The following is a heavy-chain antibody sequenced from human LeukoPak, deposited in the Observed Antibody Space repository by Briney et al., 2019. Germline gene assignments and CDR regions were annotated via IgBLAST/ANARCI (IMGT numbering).Heavy chain of an antibody. CDR2: INPSGSI. Sequence: SETLSLTCAVYGVSFSDYCWNWIRQPPGKGLEWIGEINPSGSINYTPSLKSRVTISVDTSKNQFSLKLSSVTAADTAVYYCASLDPRDISSSGPYWGQGTLVTVSS. CDR3: ASLDPRDISSSGPY. V-gene: IGHV4-34*01. J-gene: IGHJ4*02. D-gene: IGHD6-13*01. CDR1: GVSFSDYC.